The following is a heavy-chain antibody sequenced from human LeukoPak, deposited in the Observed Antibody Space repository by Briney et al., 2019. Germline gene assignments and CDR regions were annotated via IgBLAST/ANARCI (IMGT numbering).Heavy chain of an antibody. D-gene: IGHD3-22*01. CDR3: ARHLAYYDSPDY. J-gene: IGHJ4*02. V-gene: IGHV4-39*01. CDR1: GGSISSSSAY. CDR2: IYYSKNT. Sequence: PSETLSLTCTVSGGSISSSSAYWGWIRQPPGKGLEWIGSIYYSKNTYYNPSLKSRVTISADTSKNQFSLTLGSVSATDTAVYYCARHLAYYDSPDYWDQGTLVTVSS.